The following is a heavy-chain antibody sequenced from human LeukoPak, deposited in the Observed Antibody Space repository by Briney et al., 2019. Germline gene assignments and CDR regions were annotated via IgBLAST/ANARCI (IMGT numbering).Heavy chain of an antibody. D-gene: IGHD3-22*01. CDR3: ARADYYDSSGPTFPFDY. V-gene: IGHV3-64*01. J-gene: IGHJ4*02. Sequence: GGSLRLFCAASGFTFSSYAMHWVRQAPGKGLEYVSAISSNGGSTYYANSVKGRFTISRDNSKNTLYLQMGSLRAEDMAVYYCARADYYDSSGPTFPFDYWGQGTLVTVSS. CDR2: ISSNGGST. CDR1: GFTFSSYA.